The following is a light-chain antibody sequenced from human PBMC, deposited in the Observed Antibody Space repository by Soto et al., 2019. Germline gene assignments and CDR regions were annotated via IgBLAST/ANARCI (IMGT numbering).Light chain of an antibody. CDR1: SSDVGGYNY. CDR2: DVS. CDR3: NSYTISNTLV. J-gene: IGLJ3*02. Sequence: QSALTQPASVSGSPGQSITISCTGTSSDVGGYNYVSWYQQHSGKAPKFIIYDVSNRPSGVSNRFSGSKSGNTASLTISGLQAEDEADYYCNSYTISNTLVFGGGTKLTVL. V-gene: IGLV2-14*01.